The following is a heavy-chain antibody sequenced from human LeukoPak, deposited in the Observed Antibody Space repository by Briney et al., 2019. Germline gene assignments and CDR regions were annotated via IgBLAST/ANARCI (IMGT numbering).Heavy chain of an antibody. CDR1: GGSFSGYY. D-gene: IGHD3-10*01. CDR2: INHSGSI. J-gene: IGHJ4*02. V-gene: IGHV4-34*01. Sequence: PSETLSLTCAVYGGSFSGYYWSWIRQPPGKGLEWIGDINHSGSINYNPSLKSRVTISVDTSKNQFSLKLSSVTAADTAVYYCASYGSGSYFDYWGQGTLVTVSS. CDR3: ASYGSGSYFDY.